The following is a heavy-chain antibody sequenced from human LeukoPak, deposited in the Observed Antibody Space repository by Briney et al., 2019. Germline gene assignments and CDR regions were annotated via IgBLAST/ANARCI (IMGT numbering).Heavy chain of an antibody. V-gene: IGHV4-34*01. J-gene: IGHJ4*02. Sequence: SETLSLTCAVYGGSFSGCYWSWIRQPPGKGLEWIGEINHSGSTNYNPSLKSRVTISVDTSKNQFSLKLSSVTAADTAVYYCARGRIVLGYWGQGTLVTVSS. CDR2: INHSGST. D-gene: IGHD2-8*02. CDR3: ARGRIVLGY. CDR1: GGSFSGCY.